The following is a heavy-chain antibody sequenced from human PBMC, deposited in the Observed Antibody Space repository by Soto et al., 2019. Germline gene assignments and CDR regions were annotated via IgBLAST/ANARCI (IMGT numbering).Heavy chain of an antibody. Sequence: ASVKVSCKASGYPFINYAVHWVRQAPAQRLEWMGWIDADSGDTKYSQKFQGRVTIIRDTSASTVYMELSSLRSEDTAVYYCARGGVVTPIYYYSGMDVWGQGTTVTVSS. CDR1: GYPFINYA. CDR3: ARGGVVTPIYYYSGMDV. J-gene: IGHJ6*02. V-gene: IGHV1-3*01. CDR2: IDADSGDT. D-gene: IGHD4-4*01.